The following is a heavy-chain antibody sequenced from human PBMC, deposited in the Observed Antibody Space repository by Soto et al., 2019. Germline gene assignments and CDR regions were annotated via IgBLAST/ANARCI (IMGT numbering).Heavy chain of an antibody. D-gene: IGHD3-10*01. J-gene: IGHJ5*02. CDR3: ARDPTSGSDH. Sequence: GGSLRLSCAASGFTFSSYEMNWVHQAPGKGLEWVSYISSSGSTIYYADSVKGRFTISRDNAKNSLYLQMNSLRAEDTAVYYCARDPTSGSDHWGQGTLVTVSS. CDR2: ISSSGSTI. CDR1: GFTFSSYE. V-gene: IGHV3-48*03.